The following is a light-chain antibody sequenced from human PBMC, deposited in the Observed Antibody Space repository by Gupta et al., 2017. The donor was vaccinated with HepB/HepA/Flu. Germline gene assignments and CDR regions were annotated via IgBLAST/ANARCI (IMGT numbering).Light chain of an antibody. J-gene: IGLJ3*02. CDR2: DVS. CDR1: SSDVRGYDY. V-gene: IGLV2-14*03. Sequence: SALTQPASVSGSPGQSITISCTGTSSDVRGYDYVSWYQQHPGKAPKLMIYDVSNRPSGVSSRFYGSKSGNTASPTIAGRQAEDEADYYCSSYPRRSTVCCGGNKLTVL. CDR3: SSYPRRSTV.